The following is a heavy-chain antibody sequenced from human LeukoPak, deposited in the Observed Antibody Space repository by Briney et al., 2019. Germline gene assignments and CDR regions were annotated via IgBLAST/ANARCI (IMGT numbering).Heavy chain of an antibody. CDR1: GFTVNSNY. CDR2: IYSGGST. V-gene: IGHV3-53*04. J-gene: IGHJ6*02. Sequence: QSGGSLRLSCAASGFTVNSNYMSWVRQAPGKGLEWVSVIYSGGSTYYADSVKGRFTISRHNSKNTLYLQMNSLRAEDTAVYYCARRSGDSYYGMDVWGQGTTVTVSS. D-gene: IGHD1-26*01. CDR3: ARRSGDSYYGMDV.